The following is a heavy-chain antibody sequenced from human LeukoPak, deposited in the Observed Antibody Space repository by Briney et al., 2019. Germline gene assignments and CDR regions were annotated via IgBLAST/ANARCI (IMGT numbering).Heavy chain of an antibody. CDR1: GGSFSGYY. Sequence: PSETLSLTCAVYGGSFSGYYWSWIRQPPGKGLEWIGEINHSGSTNYNPSLKRRVTISVDTSKNQFSLKLSSVTAADTAVYYCASGLLVTSFDYWGQGTLVTVSS. J-gene: IGHJ4*02. CDR3: ASGLLVTSFDY. CDR2: INHSGST. V-gene: IGHV4-34*01. D-gene: IGHD2-21*02.